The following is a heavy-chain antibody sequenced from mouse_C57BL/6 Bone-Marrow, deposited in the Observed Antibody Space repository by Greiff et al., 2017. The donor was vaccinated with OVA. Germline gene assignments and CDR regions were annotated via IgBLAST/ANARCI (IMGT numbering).Heavy chain of an antibody. CDR1: GFTFSDYY. V-gene: IGHV5-12*01. Sequence: EVMLVESGGGLVQPGGSLKLSCAASGFTFSDYYMYWVRQTPEKRLEWVAYISNGGGSTYYPDTVKGRFTISRDNAKNTVYLQMSRLKSEDTAMYYCARRGGYYYGSSFAYWGQGTLVTVSA. CDR3: ARRGGYYYGSSFAY. CDR2: ISNGGGST. J-gene: IGHJ3*01. D-gene: IGHD1-1*01.